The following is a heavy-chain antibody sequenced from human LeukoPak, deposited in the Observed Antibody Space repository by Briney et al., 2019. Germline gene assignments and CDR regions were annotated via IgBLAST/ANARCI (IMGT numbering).Heavy chain of an antibody. V-gene: IGHV3-30-3*01. J-gene: IGHJ4*02. CDR1: GFTFSSYA. CDR3: ARVGGEYSSGWYEAGYFDY. Sequence: GGSLRLSCAASGFTFSSYAMHWVRQAPGKGLEWVAVISYDGSNKYYADSVKGRFTISRDNSKNTLYRQMNSLRAEDTAVYYCARVGGEYSSGWYEAGYFDYWGQGTLVTVSS. CDR2: ISYDGSNK. D-gene: IGHD6-19*01.